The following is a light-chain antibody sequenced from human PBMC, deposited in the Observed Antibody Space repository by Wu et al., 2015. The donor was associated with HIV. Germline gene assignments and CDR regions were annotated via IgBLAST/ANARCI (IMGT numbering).Light chain of an antibody. V-gene: IGKV1-NL1*01. CDR3: QQHSSIPSS. CDR2: AAS. Sequence: DIQMTQSPSSLSASVGDKVTLTCRASQAIRNSVAWLQQRPGQAPKLLVYAASTLESGVPSRFSGTGYGTDFTLTISGLQPEDFAIYYCQQHSSIPSSFGQGTRLDIK. J-gene: IGKJ2*03. CDR1: QAIRNS.